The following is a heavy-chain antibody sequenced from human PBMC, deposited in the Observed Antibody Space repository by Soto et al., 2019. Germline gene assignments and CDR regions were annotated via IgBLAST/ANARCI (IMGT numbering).Heavy chain of an antibody. D-gene: IGHD3-10*01. V-gene: IGHV3-30-3*01. CDR3: AKDIALVRGVIIDMDV. J-gene: IGHJ6*02. CDR1: GFTFSSYA. Sequence: QVQLVESGGGVVQPGRSLRLSCAASGFTFSSYAMHWVRQAPGKGLEWVAVISYDGSNKYYADSVKGRFTISRDNSKNTLYLQMNSLRPEDTAVYYCAKDIALVRGVIIDMDVWGQGTTVTVSS. CDR2: ISYDGSNK.